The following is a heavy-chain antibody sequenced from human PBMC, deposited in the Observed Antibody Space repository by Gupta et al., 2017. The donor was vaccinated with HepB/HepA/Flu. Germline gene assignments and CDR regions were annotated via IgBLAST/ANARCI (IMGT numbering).Heavy chain of an antibody. Sequence: QVQLVESGGGVVEPGRWLRLSCAASGVTFSSYGMDWVRQGPGKGLEWVSVIWYDGSNKYYADSVKGRFTISRDNSKNTLYLQMNSLRAEDTAVYYCARGPTLESLPLVGAGTFDYWGHGTLVTVSS. CDR1: GVTFSSYG. CDR2: IWYDGSNK. CDR3: ARGPTLESLPLVGAGTFDY. J-gene: IGHJ4*01. D-gene: IGHD1-26*01. V-gene: IGHV3-33*01.